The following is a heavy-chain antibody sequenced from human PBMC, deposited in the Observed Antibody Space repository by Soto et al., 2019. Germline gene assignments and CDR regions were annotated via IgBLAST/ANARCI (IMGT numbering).Heavy chain of an antibody. V-gene: IGHV4-39*01. J-gene: IGHJ5*02. CDR1: GGSISSGSYY. CDR2: IYYSGST. D-gene: IGHD3-10*01. Sequence: PSETLSLTCTVSGGSISSGSYYWGWIRQPPGKGLEWIGTIYYSGSTYYNPSLKSRVTISVDTSKNHFSLKLTSVTAADTAVYYCARQSDDPLWSWFDPWGQGTLVTVS. CDR3: ARQSDDPLWSWFDP.